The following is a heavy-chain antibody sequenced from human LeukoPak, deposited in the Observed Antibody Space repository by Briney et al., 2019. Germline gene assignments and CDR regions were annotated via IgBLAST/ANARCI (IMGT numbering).Heavy chain of an antibody. V-gene: IGHV4-30-4*01. Sequence: SETLSLTCTVSGGGISSGDYYWRWIRQPPGKGLEWFGYIYYSGSTYYNPSLKSRVTISVDTSKNQFSLKLSSVTAADTAVYYCARVGPGDYGDLHFDYWGQGTLVTVSS. J-gene: IGHJ4*02. D-gene: IGHD4-17*01. CDR3: ARVGPGDYGDLHFDY. CDR1: GGGISSGDYY. CDR2: IYYSGST.